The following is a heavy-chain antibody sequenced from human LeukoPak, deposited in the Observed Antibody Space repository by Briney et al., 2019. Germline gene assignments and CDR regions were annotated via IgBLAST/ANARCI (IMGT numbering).Heavy chain of an antibody. V-gene: IGHV3-48*02. J-gene: IGHJ5*02. Sequence: AGGSLRLSCAASGFTFSSYSMNWVRQAPGKGLEWLSYISSSSNTIYYADSVKGRFTISRDNAKDSLYLQMNSLRDEDTAVYYCTRHDTVIRGWFDPWGQGTRVTASS. CDR1: GFTFSSYS. CDR3: TRHDTVIRGWFDP. CDR2: ISSSSNTI. D-gene: IGHD4-11*01.